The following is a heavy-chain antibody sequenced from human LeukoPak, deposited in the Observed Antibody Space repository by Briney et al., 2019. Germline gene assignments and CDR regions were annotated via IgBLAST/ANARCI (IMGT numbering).Heavy chain of an antibody. J-gene: IGHJ4*02. D-gene: IGHD3-22*01. V-gene: IGHV3-30-3*01. CDR2: ISYDGSNK. CDR3: ASFLVEKRYYYDSSGQFPMDY. Sequence: GGSLRLSCAASGFTFSSYAMHWVRQAPGKGLEWVAVISYDGSNKYYADSVKGRFTISRDNSKNTLYLQMNSLRAEDTAVYYCASFLVEKRYYYDSSGQFPMDYWGQGTLVTVSS. CDR1: GFTFSSYA.